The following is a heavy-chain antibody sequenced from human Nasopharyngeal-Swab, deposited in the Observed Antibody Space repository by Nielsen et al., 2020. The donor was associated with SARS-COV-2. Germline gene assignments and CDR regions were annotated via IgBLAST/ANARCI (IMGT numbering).Heavy chain of an antibody. V-gene: IGHV4-39*01. Sequence: WIRQPPGKGLEWIGSIYYSGSTYYSPSLKSRVTISVDTSKNQFSLKLSSVTAADTAVYYCARQGTRCSGGSCYWDAFDIWGQGTMVTVSS. CDR2: IYYSGST. D-gene: IGHD2-15*01. CDR3: ARQGTRCSGGSCYWDAFDI. J-gene: IGHJ3*02.